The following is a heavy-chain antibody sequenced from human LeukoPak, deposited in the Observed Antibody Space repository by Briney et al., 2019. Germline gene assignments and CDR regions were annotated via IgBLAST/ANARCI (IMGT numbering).Heavy chain of an antibody. J-gene: IGHJ4*02. Sequence: GGSLRLSCAASGFTFSSYGMHWVRQAPGKWLEWVAVISYDGSNKYYADSVKGRFTISRDNSKNTLYLQMNSLRAEDTAVYYCAKDAGITMVRGVIDYWGQGTLVTVSS. CDR3: AKDAGITMVRGVIDY. CDR1: GFTFSSYG. D-gene: IGHD3-10*01. V-gene: IGHV3-30*18. CDR2: ISYDGSNK.